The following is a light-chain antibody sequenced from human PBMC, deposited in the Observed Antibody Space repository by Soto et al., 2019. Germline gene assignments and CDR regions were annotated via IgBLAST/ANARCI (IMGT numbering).Light chain of an antibody. CDR2: DNN. V-gene: IGLV1-51*01. J-gene: IGLJ3*02. CDR1: SSNIGSYY. Sequence: QSVLTQPPSVSAAPGQKVTISCSGSSSNIGSYYVSWYQQLPGTAPKFLIYDNNKRPSGIPDRFSGSKSGTSATLGITGLQTGDEADYYCGTWDSSLSAWVFGGGTKLTVL. CDR3: GTWDSSLSAWV.